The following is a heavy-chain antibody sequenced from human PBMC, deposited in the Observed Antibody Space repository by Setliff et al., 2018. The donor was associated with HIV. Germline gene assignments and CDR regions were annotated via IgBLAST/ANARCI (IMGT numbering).Heavy chain of an antibody. CDR2: ISAYNGNT. D-gene: IGHD3-10*01. CDR3: ARVPGARPYYYYYMDV. V-gene: IGHV1-18*01. Sequence: ASVKVSCKASGYTFITYGISWVRQAPGHGLEWMGWISAYNGNTKYAQKLQGRVTMTTDTSTSTAYMELRSLRSDDTAVYYCARVPGARPYYYYYMDVWGKGTTVTVSS. J-gene: IGHJ6*03. CDR1: GYTFITYG.